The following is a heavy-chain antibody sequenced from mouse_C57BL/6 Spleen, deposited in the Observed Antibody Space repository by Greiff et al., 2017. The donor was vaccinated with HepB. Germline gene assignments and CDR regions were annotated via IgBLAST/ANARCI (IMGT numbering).Heavy chain of an antibody. V-gene: IGHV1-82*01. D-gene: IGHD1-1*01. J-gene: IGHJ4*01. Sequence: QVQLQQSGPELVKPGASVKISCKASGYAFSSSWMNWVKQRPGKGLEWIGRIYPGDGDTNYNGKFKGKATLTADKSSSTAYMQLSSLTSEDSAVYFCASSPGYGSSYAMDYWGQGTSVTVSS. CDR1: GYAFSSSW. CDR2: IYPGDGDT. CDR3: ASSPGYGSSYAMDY.